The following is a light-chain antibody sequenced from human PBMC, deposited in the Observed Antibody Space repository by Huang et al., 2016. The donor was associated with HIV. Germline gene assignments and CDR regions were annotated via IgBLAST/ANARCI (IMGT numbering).Light chain of an antibody. J-gene: IGKJ4*01. Sequence: IVLTQSPATLSLAPGERATLSCRASQTIGTSFAWYQQKPGQAPRLLIYAASNRATGIPARFGGRGSGTDFTLTISSLEPEDFAVYYCQQRGDWPLTFGGGTRVEIK. CDR2: AAS. CDR1: QTIGTS. CDR3: QQRGDWPLT. V-gene: IGKV3-11*01.